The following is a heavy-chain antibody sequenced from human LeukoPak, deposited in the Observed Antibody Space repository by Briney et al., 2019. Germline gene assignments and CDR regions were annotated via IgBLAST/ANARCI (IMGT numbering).Heavy chain of an antibody. D-gene: IGHD6-19*01. V-gene: IGHV1-8*01. CDR1: GYTFTSYY. Sequence: ASVKVSCKASGYTFTSYYMNWVRQATGQGFEWMGWMNPNSGNTGYAQKFQGRVTMTRDTSISTAYMELRSLRSEDTAVYYCARQQWLVKSYNWFDPWGQGTLVTVSS. J-gene: IGHJ5*02. CDR3: ARQQWLVKSYNWFDP. CDR2: MNPNSGNT.